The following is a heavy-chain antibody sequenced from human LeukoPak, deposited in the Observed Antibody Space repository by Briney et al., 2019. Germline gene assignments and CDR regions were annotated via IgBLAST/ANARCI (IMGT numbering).Heavy chain of an antibody. CDR1: GYTFTSYD. Sequence: ASVKVSCKASGYTFTSYDINWVRQATGQGLEWMGWMNPNSGNTGYAQKFQGRVTMTRNTSISTAYMELSSLRSEDTAVYYCARKDELRFLEWFPRLHKYGMDVWGQGTTVTVSS. D-gene: IGHD3-3*01. J-gene: IGHJ6*02. CDR3: ARKDELRFLEWFPRLHKYGMDV. V-gene: IGHV1-8*01. CDR2: MNPNSGNT.